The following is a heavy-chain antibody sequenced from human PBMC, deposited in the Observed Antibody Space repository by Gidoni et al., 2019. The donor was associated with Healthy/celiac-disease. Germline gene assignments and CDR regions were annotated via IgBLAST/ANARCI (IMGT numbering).Heavy chain of an antibody. D-gene: IGHD3-22*01. CDR1: RGAISSSSYY. CDR2: IYYRGRT. Sequence: QLQLQESGPGLVPPSEPLSLPCAVSRGAISSSSYYWGWIRQPPGKGLEWIGSIYYRGRTYYNPSLMSLATISVDTSKNQFSLKLSSVTAPDTAVYYRSPQYYYDSSGYIYWGQGTLVTVSS. J-gene: IGHJ4*02. V-gene: IGHV4-39*01. CDR3: SPQYYYDSSGYIY.